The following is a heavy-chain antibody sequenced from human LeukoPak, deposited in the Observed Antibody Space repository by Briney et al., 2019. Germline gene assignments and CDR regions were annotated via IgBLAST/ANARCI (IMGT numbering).Heavy chain of an antibody. CDR3: ARGAGVAVASTRYYYMDV. Sequence: SKTLSLTCTVSGGSISSYYWSWIRQPPGKGPEWIGYIYYSGSTNYNPSLKSRVTISVDTSKNQFSLKLNSVTAADTAVYYCARGAGVAVASTRYYYMDVWGKGTTVTVSS. V-gene: IGHV4-59*01. D-gene: IGHD6-19*01. J-gene: IGHJ6*03. CDR1: GGSISSYY. CDR2: IYYSGST.